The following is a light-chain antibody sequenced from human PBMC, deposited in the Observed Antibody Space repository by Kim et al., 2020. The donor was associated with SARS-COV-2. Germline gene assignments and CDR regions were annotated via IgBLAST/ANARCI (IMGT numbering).Light chain of an antibody. J-gene: IGLJ3*02. CDR1: KLGDKY. V-gene: IGLV3-1*01. CDR2: QDS. CDR3: QEWDSSTGRV. Sequence: SYELTQPPSVSVSPGQTASITCSGDKLGDKYACWYQQKPGQSPVLVIYQDSKRPSGIPERFSGSNSGNTATLTISRTQATDEADYYCQEWDSSTGRVFGGGTQLTVL.